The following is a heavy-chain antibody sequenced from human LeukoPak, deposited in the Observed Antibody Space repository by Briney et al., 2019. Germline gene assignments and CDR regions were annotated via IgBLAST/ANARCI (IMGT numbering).Heavy chain of an antibody. CDR2: MNPNSGNT. Sequence: ASVKVSCKASGYTFTSYDINWVRQATGQGLEWMGWMNPNSGNTGYAQKFQGRVTITRNTSISTAYMELSSLRSEDTAVYYCARGLRVTMVRGVKIVYWFDPWGQGTLVTVSS. J-gene: IGHJ5*02. CDR1: GYTFTSYD. D-gene: IGHD3-10*01. CDR3: ARGLRVTMVRGVKIVYWFDP. V-gene: IGHV1-8*03.